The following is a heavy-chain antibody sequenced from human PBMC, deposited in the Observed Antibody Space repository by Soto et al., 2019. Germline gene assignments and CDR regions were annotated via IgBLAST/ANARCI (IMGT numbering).Heavy chain of an antibody. Sequence: GASVKVSCKAFGYTFINYGITWVRQAPGLGLEWMGWISAHNGNTNYAQKLQGRVTMTTDTSTRTAYMELRSLRSDDTAVYYCARDAPHLMYNWFDPWGQGTLVTVS. D-gene: IGHD3-10*02. CDR3: ARDAPHLMYNWFDP. CDR2: ISAHNGNT. J-gene: IGHJ5*02. CDR1: GYTFINYG. V-gene: IGHV1-18*04.